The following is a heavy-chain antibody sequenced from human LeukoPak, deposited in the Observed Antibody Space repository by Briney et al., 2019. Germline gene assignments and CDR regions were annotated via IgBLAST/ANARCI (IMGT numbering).Heavy chain of an antibody. D-gene: IGHD3-22*01. CDR3: ARDYYYDSSGYHD. CDR1: GFTFSRYS. CDR2: IKQDGSEK. V-gene: IGHV3-7*03. Sequence: PGGSLRLSCAASGFTFSRYSMSWVRQAPGKGLEWVANIKQDGSEKYYVDSVKGRFTISRDNAKNSLYLQMNSLRAEDTAVYYCARDYYYDSSGYHDWGQGTLVTVSS. J-gene: IGHJ4*02.